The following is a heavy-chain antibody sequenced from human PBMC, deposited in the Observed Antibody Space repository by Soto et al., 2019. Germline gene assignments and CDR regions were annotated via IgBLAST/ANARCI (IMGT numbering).Heavy chain of an antibody. Sequence: EVQLVESGGGVVKPGGSLRLSCAASGFSFSHAWMNWVRQVPGKGLEWVGRIRTKTDGGTTDYAAPVKGRLTISRDDSKHRLYLQMNSLKSEDTAVYFCTTSYDVYYYQGLDVWGQGTTVTVSS. CDR1: GFSFSHAW. CDR3: TTSYDVYYYQGLDV. V-gene: IGHV3-15*07. D-gene: IGHD3-16*01. CDR2: IRTKTDGGTT. J-gene: IGHJ6*02.